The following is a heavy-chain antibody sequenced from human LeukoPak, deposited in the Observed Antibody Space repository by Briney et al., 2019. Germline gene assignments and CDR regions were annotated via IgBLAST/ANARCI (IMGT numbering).Heavy chain of an antibody. CDR2: ISSSGSIK. CDR1: GFAFSDYY. Sequence: GGSLRLSCAASGFAFSDYYMIWIRQAPGKGLDWVSYISSSGSIKYYADSVKGRFTISRDNTKNSLYLQMNSLRAEDTAVYYCVQMVGGSWYFDSWGQGALVTVSS. CDR3: VQMVGGSWYFDS. V-gene: IGHV3-11*04. D-gene: IGHD2-8*01. J-gene: IGHJ4*02.